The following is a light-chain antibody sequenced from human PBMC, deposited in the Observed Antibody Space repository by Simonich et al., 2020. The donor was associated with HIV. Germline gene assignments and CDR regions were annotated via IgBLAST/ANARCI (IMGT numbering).Light chain of an antibody. Sequence: DIQMTQSPSTLSGSVGDRVTITCRASQSISSWLAWYQQKPGKAPKLLIYKASSLESWVPSRFSGSGSGTDFTLTISSLQAEDVAVYYCQQYYSTPTFGQGTKVDIK. J-gene: IGKJ1*01. CDR2: KAS. CDR1: QSISSW. CDR3: QQYYSTPT. V-gene: IGKV1-5*03.